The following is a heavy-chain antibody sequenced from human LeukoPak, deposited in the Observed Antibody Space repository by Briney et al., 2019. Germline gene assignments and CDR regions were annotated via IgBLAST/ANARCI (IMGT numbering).Heavy chain of an antibody. V-gene: IGHV4-30-2*01. CDR2: IYHSGST. J-gene: IGHJ6*03. Sequence: PSETLSLTCAVSGGSISSGGYSWSWIRQPPGKGLEWIGYIYHSGSTYYNPSLKSRVTISVDRSKNQFSLKLSSVTAADTAVYYCAGEKSTIEGQQYYYYVDVWGKGTTVTVSS. CDR3: AGEKSTIEGQQYYYYVDV. CDR1: GGSISSGGYS. D-gene: IGHD1-1*01.